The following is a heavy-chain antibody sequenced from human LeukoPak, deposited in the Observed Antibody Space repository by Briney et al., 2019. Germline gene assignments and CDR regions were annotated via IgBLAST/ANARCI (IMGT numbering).Heavy chain of an antibody. CDR3: ARADSSGSDAFDI. V-gene: IGHV4-59*01. Sequence: SETLSLTCTVSGGSISSYYWSWIRQSPGKGLEWIGYIYYSGSTNYNPSLKSRVTISVDTSKNQFSLKLSSVTAADTAVYYCARADSSGSDAFDIWGQGTMVTVSS. J-gene: IGHJ3*02. CDR1: GGSISSYY. CDR2: IYYSGST. D-gene: IGHD3-22*01.